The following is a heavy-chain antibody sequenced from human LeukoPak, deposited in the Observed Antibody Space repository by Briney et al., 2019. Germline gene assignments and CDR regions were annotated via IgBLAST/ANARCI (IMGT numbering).Heavy chain of an antibody. D-gene: IGHD3-9*01. V-gene: IGHV4-59*01. CDR3: ARDRGWIRAAHYDFLTGHGMDV. Sequence: SETLSLTCTVSGVSISTYYWSWIRQPPGKGLEWIGSIYNSGTTKYNPALKSRVTISVDTSKNQVSLRLSSVTAADTAVYYCARDRGWIRAAHYDFLTGHGMDVWGQGTTVTVSS. CDR2: IYNSGTT. J-gene: IGHJ6*02. CDR1: GVSISTYY.